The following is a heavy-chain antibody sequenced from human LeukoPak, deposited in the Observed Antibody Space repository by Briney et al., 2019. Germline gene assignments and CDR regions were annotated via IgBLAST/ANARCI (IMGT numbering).Heavy chain of an antibody. CDR2: VSGSAGTT. D-gene: IGHD2-15*01. CDR1: GFTVSSNY. Sequence: PGGSLRLSCAASGFTVSSNYMSWVRQAPGKGLEWVAAVSGSAGTTYYADSVKGRFTISRDNSKNTLYLQMNSLRAEDTAVYYCAKRNTPGAMDVWGQGTTVIVSS. V-gene: IGHV3-23*01. CDR3: AKRNTPGAMDV. J-gene: IGHJ6*02.